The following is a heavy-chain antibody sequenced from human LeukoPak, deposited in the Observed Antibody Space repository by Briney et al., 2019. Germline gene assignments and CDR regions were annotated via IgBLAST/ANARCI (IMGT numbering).Heavy chain of an antibody. CDR3: ARDTSYLYAFDI. D-gene: IGHD2-2*01. CDR2: ISAYNGNT. J-gene: IGHJ3*02. V-gene: IGHV1-18*03. Sequence: ASVKVSCKASGYTFTSYGISWVRQAPGQGLEWMGWISAYNGNTNYAQKLQGRVTMTTDTSTSTAYMELRSLRSDDMAVYYCARDTSYLYAFDIWGQGTMVTVSS. CDR1: GYTFTSYG.